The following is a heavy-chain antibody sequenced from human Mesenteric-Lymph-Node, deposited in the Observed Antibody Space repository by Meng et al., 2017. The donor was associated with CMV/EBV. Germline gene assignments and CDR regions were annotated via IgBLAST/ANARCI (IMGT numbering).Heavy chain of an antibody. CDR3: ARGSEKQWLVR. D-gene: IGHD6-19*01. J-gene: IGHJ4*02. CDR2: ITPYNGDT. V-gene: IGHV1-18*01. CDR1: GYNFRHHG. Sequence: ASVKVSCKTSGYNFRHHGISWVRQAPGQSLEWMGWITPYNGDTKYEQKVQGRLTMTTDTSTNTVYMDLRSLRSGDTAVYFCARGSEKQWLVRWGQGTLVTVSS.